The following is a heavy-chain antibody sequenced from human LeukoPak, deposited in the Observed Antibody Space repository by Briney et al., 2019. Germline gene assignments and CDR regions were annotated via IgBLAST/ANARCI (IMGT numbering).Heavy chain of an antibody. CDR2: ISSGGST. CDR1: GFTFSSYA. D-gene: IGHD2-2*01. Sequence: GGSLRLSCAASGFTFSSYAMSWVRQAPGKGLEWVSAISSGGSTYDADSVKGRITISRDNSTDTLWLQMDSLRTEDTAVYYCAKGPLRGTAAAIDYWGQGTLVTVSS. J-gene: IGHJ4*02. CDR3: AKGPLRGTAAAIDY. V-gene: IGHV3-23*01.